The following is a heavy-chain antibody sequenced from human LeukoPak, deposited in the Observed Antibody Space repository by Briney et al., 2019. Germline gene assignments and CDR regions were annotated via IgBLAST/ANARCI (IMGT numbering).Heavy chain of an antibody. V-gene: IGHV1-46*01. Sequence: ASVKVSCKASGYTFTSYYMHWVGQAPGQGLEWMGLINPSGGSTSYAQTFQGRVTITRDMSTSTVYMELSSLRAEDTAVYYCARDRGLRYFDWSLDYWGPGTLVTVSS. D-gene: IGHD3-9*01. J-gene: IGHJ4*01. CDR1: GYTFTSYY. CDR2: INPSGGST. CDR3: ARDRGLRYFDWSLDY.